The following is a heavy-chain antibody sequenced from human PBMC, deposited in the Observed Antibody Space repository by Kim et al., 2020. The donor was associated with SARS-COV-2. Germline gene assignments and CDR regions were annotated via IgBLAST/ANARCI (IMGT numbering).Heavy chain of an antibody. J-gene: IGHJ6*02. Sequence: GESLKISCKASGYSFTKYWIGWVRQVPGKGLEWMGNIYGGDSDTRYSPSFQGQVTISADVSKSTAFLQWSSLKASDTAMYYCARLAREGVREVGKRQYYYYGMDVWGQGTTVTVSS. CDR2: IYGGDSDT. D-gene: IGHD3-10*01. V-gene: IGHV5-51*01. CDR3: ARLAREGVREVGKRQYYYYGMDV. CDR1: GYSFTKYW.